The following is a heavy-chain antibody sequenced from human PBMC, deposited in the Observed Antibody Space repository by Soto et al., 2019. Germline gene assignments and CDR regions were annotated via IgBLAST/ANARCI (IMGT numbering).Heavy chain of an antibody. D-gene: IGHD4-17*01. CDR2: ISTTSIYI. CDR1: GFSLSTYT. Sequence: GSLRLSCVASGFSLSTYTMNWVRQAPGKGLEWVSSISTTSIYIDYAESLKGRITVSRDNTRNSLYLQINSLRADDTAVYYCAKYSGDSDAFDIWGQGTVVTVSS. V-gene: IGHV3-21*01. J-gene: IGHJ3*02. CDR3: AKYSGDSDAFDI.